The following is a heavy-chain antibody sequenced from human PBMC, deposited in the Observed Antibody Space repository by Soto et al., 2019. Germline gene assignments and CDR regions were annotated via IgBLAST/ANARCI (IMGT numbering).Heavy chain of an antibody. V-gene: IGHV3-30*18. J-gene: IGHJ4*02. D-gene: IGHD6-6*01. Sequence: QAQLVESGGGVFQLGPSLRLSCVASGFTFSKYGMHWFRQAPGKGLEWVAVIRSDGSNQYYVDSVEGRFTISRDNSKNMLYMQMNSLRSEDTALDYCAKYPNFSSSMDYWCQGTRVTVSS. CDR1: GFTFSKYG. CDR2: IRSDGSNQ. CDR3: AKYPNFSSSMDY.